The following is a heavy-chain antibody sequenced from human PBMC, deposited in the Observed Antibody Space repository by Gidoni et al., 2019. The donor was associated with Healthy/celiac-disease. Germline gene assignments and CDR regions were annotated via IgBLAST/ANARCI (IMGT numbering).Heavy chain of an antibody. CDR1: GGSIRSGGYF. CDR3: ARDPRTLIAAAGTPNYGMDV. J-gene: IGHJ6*02. D-gene: IGHD6-13*01. V-gene: IGHV4-31*03. Sequence: QVQLQESGPGLVKPSQTLSLPCTVSGGSIRSGGYFWSWIRQHPGKGLEWIGYIYYSGSTYYNPSLKSRVTISVDTSKNQFSLKLSSVTAADTAVYYCARDPRTLIAAAGTPNYGMDVWGQGTTVTVSS. CDR2: IYYSGST.